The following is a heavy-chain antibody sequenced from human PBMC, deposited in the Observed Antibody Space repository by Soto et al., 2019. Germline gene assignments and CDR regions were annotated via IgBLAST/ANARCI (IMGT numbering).Heavy chain of an antibody. CDR1: GFTFSSYS. J-gene: IGHJ4*02. CDR2: ISSSSSYI. CDR3: ARGDEVYPGDLFDY. V-gene: IGHV3-21*01. D-gene: IGHD4-17*01. Sequence: PGGSLRLSCAAAGFTFSSYSMNWVRQAPGKGLEWVSSISSSSSYIYYADSVKGRFTISRDNAKNSLYLQMNSLRAEDTAVYYCARGDEVYPGDLFDYWGQGTLVTVSS.